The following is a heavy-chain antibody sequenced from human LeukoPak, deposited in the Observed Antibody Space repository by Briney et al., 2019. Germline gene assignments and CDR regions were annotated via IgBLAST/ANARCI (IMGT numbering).Heavy chain of an antibody. CDR2: ICYSGST. CDR1: GGSISSYY. V-gene: IGHV4-59*08. CDR3: ARVNNHYSSGWYNWFDP. Sequence: PSETLSLTCTVSGGSISSYYWSWIRQPPGKGLEWIGCICYSGSTNYNPSLKSRVTISVDTSKNQFSLKLSSVTAADTAVYYCARVNNHYSSGWYNWFDPWGQGTLVTVSS. J-gene: IGHJ5*02. D-gene: IGHD6-19*01.